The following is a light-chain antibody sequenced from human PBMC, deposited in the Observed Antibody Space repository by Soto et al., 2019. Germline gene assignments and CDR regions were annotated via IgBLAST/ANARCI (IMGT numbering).Light chain of an antibody. CDR3: QSYDSSLSGLYV. Sequence: QSVLTQPPSVSGAPGQRVTISCTGSSSNIGAGYDVHWYQQLPGTATKLLIYGNTNPPSGVPDRFSGSKSGTSASLAITGLQAEDEADYYCQSYDSSLSGLYVFGTGTKLTVL. CDR1: SSNIGAGYD. CDR2: GNT. J-gene: IGLJ1*01. V-gene: IGLV1-40*01.